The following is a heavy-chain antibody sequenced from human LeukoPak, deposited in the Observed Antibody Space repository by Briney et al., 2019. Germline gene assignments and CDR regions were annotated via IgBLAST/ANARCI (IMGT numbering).Heavy chain of an antibody. J-gene: IGHJ4*02. CDR2: IDWDDDK. V-gene: IGHV2-70*11. CDR3: ARTAKQWLALDY. D-gene: IGHD6-19*01. Sequence: ESGPTLVNPTQTLTLTCTFSWFSLSTSGMCVSWIRQPPGKALEWLARIDWDDDKYYSTSLKTRLTISKDTSKNQVVLTMTNMDPVDTATYYCARTAKQWLALDYWGQGTLVTVSS. CDR1: WFSLSTSGMC.